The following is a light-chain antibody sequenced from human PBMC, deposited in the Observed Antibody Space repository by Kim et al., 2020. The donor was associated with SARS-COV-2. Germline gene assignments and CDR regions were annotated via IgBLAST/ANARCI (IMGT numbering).Light chain of an antibody. CDR1: KLGDKY. V-gene: IGLV3-1*01. J-gene: IGLJ2*01. Sequence: VSPGQTASITCSGDKLGDKYACWYQQKPGQSPVLVIYQDSKRPSGIPERFSGSNSGNTATLTISGTQAMDEADYYCQAWDSSTAVVFGGGTQLTVL. CDR2: QDS. CDR3: QAWDSSTAVV.